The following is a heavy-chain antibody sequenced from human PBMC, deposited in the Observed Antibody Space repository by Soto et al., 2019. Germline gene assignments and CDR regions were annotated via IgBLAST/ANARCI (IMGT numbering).Heavy chain of an antibody. D-gene: IGHD6-6*01. V-gene: IGHV6-1*01. CDR1: GDSVSSNSAA. J-gene: IGHJ6*02. CDR2: TYYRSKWYN. CDR3: ARDRPPQMAARLLYYYYGMDV. Sequence: SQTLSLTCAISGDSVSSNSAAWNWIRQSPSRGLEWLGRTYYRSKWYNDYAVSVKSRITINPDTSKNQFSLQLNSVTPEDTAVYYCARDRPPQMAARLLYYYYGMDVWGQGTTVTVSS.